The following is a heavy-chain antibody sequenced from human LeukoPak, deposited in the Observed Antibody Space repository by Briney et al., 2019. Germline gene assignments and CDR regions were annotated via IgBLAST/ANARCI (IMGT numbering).Heavy chain of an antibody. CDR2: ISAYNGNT. Sequence: GASVKVSCKASGYTFTSYGISWVRQAPGQGLEWMGWISAYNGNTNYAQKLQGRVTMTTDTSTSTAYMELRSLRSDDTAVYYCARVVGVDSSSWYWGYCYYYYMDVWGKGTTVTVSS. CDR3: ARVVGVDSSSWYWGYCYYYYMDV. D-gene: IGHD6-13*01. J-gene: IGHJ6*03. V-gene: IGHV1-18*01. CDR1: GYTFTSYG.